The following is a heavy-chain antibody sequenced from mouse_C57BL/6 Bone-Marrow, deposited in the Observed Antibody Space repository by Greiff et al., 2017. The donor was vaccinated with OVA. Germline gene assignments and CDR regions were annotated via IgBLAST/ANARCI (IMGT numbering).Heavy chain of an antibody. Sequence: LQQPGAELVRPGSSVKLSCKASGYTFTSYWMDWVKQTPGQGLEWIGNIYPSDSETHYNQKFKDKATLTVDKSSSTAYMQLSSLTSEDSAVYYCARGPSYAMDYWGQGTAVTVSS. V-gene: IGHV1-61*01. CDR3: ARGPSYAMDY. CDR1: GYTFTSYW. CDR2: IYPSDSET. J-gene: IGHJ4*01.